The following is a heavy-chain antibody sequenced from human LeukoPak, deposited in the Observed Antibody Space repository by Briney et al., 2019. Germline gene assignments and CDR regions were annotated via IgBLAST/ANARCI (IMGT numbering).Heavy chain of an antibody. CDR2: IDKDGSEK. Sequence: PGGSLRLSCAASGFTFSSYWMNWVRQAPGKGLEWVATIDKDGSEKYYVDSVKGRFTISRDNAKNSLSLEMNSLRVEDTAVYYCARIFGYYYYYLDVWGKGTPVTISS. CDR3: ARIFGYYYYYLDV. D-gene: IGHD3-3*01. J-gene: IGHJ6*03. V-gene: IGHV3-7*01. CDR1: GFTFSSYW.